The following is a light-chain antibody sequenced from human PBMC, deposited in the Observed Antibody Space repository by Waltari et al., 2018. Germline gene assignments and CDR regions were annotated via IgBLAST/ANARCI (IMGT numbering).Light chain of an antibody. CDR2: TDN. CDR1: SPNIGRET. J-gene: IGLJ3*02. V-gene: IGLV1-44*01. Sequence: QSVLTQPPSASGSPGRRVTIPCSRSSPNIGRETVNWFQPLPGTAPKLLIYTDNQRPSGVPDRFSGSKSGTSASLAISGLQSEDEADYYCATWDDTLHGCWVFGGGTKLTVL. CDR3: ATWDDTLHGCWV.